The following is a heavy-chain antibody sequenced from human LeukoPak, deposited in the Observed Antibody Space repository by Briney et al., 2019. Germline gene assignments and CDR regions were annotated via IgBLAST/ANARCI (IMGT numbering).Heavy chain of an antibody. CDR1: GLSFSNYA. J-gene: IGHJ3*01. CDR3: AKDKRAGSWDAFDL. CDR2: ISWNSGSI. Sequence: GGSLRLSCAASGLSFSNYAMYWVRQAPGKGLEWVSGISWNSGSIGYADSVKGRFTISRENAKNSLYLQMDSLRPEDMALYYCAKDKRAGSWDAFDLWGHGTMVAVSS. D-gene: IGHD1-26*01. V-gene: IGHV3-9*03.